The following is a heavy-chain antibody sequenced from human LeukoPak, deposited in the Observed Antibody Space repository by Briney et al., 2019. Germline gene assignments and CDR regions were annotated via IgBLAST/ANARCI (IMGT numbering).Heavy chain of an antibody. Sequence: SETLSLTCAVYGGSFSGYYWSWIRQPPGKGLEWIGEINHSGSTNYNPSLKSRVTISVGTSKNQFSLKLSSVTAADTAVYYCARGLLLGYCSSTSCYSGMDVWGQGTTVTVSS. V-gene: IGHV4-34*01. D-gene: IGHD2-2*01. J-gene: IGHJ6*02. CDR3: ARGLLLGYCSSTSCYSGMDV. CDR2: INHSGST. CDR1: GGSFSGYY.